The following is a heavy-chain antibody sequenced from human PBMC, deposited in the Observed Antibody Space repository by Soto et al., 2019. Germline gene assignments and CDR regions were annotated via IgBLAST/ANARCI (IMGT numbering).Heavy chain of an antibody. J-gene: IGHJ4*02. CDR2: ISYSGST. Sequence: SETLSLTCTVSGGSVSSGGYFWSWIRQPPGKGLEWIGYISYSGSTKYNPSLESRVTISVDTSNKNFSLKLASVTAADTAVYYCARAPYSSGWPDSWGQGTLVPVSS. CDR1: GGSVSSGGYF. V-gene: IGHV4-61*03. CDR3: ARAPYSSGWPDS. D-gene: IGHD6-19*01.